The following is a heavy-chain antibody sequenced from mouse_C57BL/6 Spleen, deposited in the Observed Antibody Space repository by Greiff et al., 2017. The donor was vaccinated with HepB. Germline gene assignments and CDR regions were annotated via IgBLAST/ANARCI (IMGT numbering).Heavy chain of an antibody. J-gene: IGHJ2*01. D-gene: IGHD4-1*01. CDR3: ARGGTGTGYFDY. V-gene: IGHV1-50*01. Sequence: VQLQQSGAELVKPGASVKLSCKASGYTFTSYWMQWVKQRPGQGLEWIGEIDPSDSYTNYNQKFKGKATLTVDTSSSTAYMQLSSLTSEDSAVYYWARGGTGTGYFDYWGQGTTLTVSS. CDR2: IDPSDSYT. CDR1: GYTFTSYW.